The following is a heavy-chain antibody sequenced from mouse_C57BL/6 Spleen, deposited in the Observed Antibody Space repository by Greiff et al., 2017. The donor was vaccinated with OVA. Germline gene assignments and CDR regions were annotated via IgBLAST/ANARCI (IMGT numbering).Heavy chain of an antibody. V-gene: IGHV2-9-1*01. Sequence: VQLQQSGPGLVAPSQSLSITCTVSGFSLTSYAISWVRQPPGKGLEWLGVIWTGGGTNYNSALNSRLSISKDNSKSQVFLKMNSLQTDDTARYYCARSTTGVAHWYFDVWGTGTTVTVSS. CDR3: ARSTTGVAHWYFDV. CDR1: GFSLTSYA. D-gene: IGHD1-1*01. J-gene: IGHJ1*03. CDR2: IWTGGGT.